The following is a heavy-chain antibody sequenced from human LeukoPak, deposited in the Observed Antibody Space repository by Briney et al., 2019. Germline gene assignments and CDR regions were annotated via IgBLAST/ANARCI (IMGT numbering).Heavy chain of an antibody. CDR2: ISGSGGST. CDR1: GFTFSSYA. J-gene: IGHJ4*02. CDR3: AKDVPVAYYFDY. V-gene: IGHV3-23*01. Sequence: PPGGSLRLSCAASGFTFSSYAMSRVRQAPGKGLEWVSGISGSGGSTDYANSLKGRFTISRDNSKNTLYLQMNSLRAEDTAVYYCAKDVPVAYYFDYWGQGTLVTVSS.